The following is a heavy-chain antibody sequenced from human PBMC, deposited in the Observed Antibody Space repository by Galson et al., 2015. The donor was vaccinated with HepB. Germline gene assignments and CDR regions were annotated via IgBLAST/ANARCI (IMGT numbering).Heavy chain of an antibody. CDR2: ISSSSSYT. CDR1: GFTFSDYY. D-gene: IGHD6-6*01. J-gene: IGHJ5*02. Sequence: SLRLSCAASGFTFSDYYMSWIRQAPGKGLEWVSYISSSSSYTNYADSVKGRFTISRDNAKNSLYLQMNSLRAEDTAVYYCVLESDSSSVTWGQGTLVTVSS. V-gene: IGHV3-11*06. CDR3: VLESDSSSVT.